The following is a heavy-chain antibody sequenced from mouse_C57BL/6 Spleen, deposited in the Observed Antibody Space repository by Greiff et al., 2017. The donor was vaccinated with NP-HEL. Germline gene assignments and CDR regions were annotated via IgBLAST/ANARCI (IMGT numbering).Heavy chain of an antibody. CDR3: ASLFYYEDYYAMDY. D-gene: IGHD2-4*01. Sequence: VQLQQSGPELVKPGASVKISCKASGYSFTGYYMNWVKQSPEKSLEWIGEINPSTGGTTYNQKFKAKATLTVDKSSSTAYMQLKSLTSEDSAVYYCASLFYYEDYYAMDYWGQGTSVTVSS. V-gene: IGHV1-42*01. CDR2: INPSTGGT. J-gene: IGHJ4*01. CDR1: GYSFTGYY.